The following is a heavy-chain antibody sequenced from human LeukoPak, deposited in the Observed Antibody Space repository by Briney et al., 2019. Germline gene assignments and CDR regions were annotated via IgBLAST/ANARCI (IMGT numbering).Heavy chain of an antibody. J-gene: IGHJ6*03. CDR1: GYTFTSYY. CDR2: INPNSGGT. CDR3: ARNVLYGYYMDV. V-gene: IGHV1-2*02. D-gene: IGHD3-16*01. Sequence: VASVKVSCKASGYTFTSYYMHWVRQAPGQGLEWMGWINPNSGGTNYAQKFQGRVTMTRDTSISTAYMELSRLRSDDTAVYYCARNVLYGYYMDVWGKGTTVTVSS.